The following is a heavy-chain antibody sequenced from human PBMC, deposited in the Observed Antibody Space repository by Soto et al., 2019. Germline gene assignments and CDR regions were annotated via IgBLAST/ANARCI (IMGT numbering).Heavy chain of an antibody. Sequence: PGGSLRLSCTASGFTFSSYAMTWFRQAPGRGLEWVSSISSSSGVHTYYADSVKGRFTISRDNSKNTLYLQMISLRAEDTAVYYCAKLVSSSSFYWGQGTLVTVSS. D-gene: IGHD2-2*01. J-gene: IGHJ4*02. CDR1: GFTFSSYA. CDR3: AKLVSSSSFY. V-gene: IGHV3-23*01. CDR2: ISSSSGVHT.